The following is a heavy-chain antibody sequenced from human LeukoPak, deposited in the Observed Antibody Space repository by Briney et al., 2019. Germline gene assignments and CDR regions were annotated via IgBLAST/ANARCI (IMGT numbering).Heavy chain of an antibody. Sequence: GGSLRLSCAASGFTFSSYSMNWVRQAPGKGLEWVSYISSSGSTTYYAGSVKGRFTISRDSARNSLYLQMNSLRAEDTAVYYCARSRYDVVYFDYWGQGTLVTVSS. CDR1: GFTFSSYS. CDR3: ARSRYDVVYFDY. V-gene: IGHV3-48*01. D-gene: IGHD3-3*01. J-gene: IGHJ4*02. CDR2: ISSSGSTT.